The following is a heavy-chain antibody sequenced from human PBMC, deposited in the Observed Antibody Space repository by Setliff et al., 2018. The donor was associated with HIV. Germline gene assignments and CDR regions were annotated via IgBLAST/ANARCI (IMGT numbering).Heavy chain of an antibody. J-gene: IGHJ4*02. CDR1: GFTFSRYA. V-gene: IGHV3-30*04. CDR2: ISYDGSNK. Sequence: GGSLRLSCAASGFTFSRYAMHWVRQAPGKGLEWVAVISYDGSNKYYADSVRGRFTISRDDSRNTLYLQMNSLRADDTAVYYCARERLAYYDFWSGYPPFDYWGQGTLVTV. CDR3: ARERLAYYDFWSGYPPFDY. D-gene: IGHD3-3*01.